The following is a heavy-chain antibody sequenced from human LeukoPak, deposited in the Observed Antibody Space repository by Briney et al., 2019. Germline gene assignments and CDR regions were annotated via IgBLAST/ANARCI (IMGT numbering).Heavy chain of an antibody. CDR1: GFTFSDYY. D-gene: IGHD3-22*01. J-gene: IGHJ4*02. V-gene: IGHV3-11*04. Sequence: PVGSLRLSCAASGFTFSDYYMSWIRQAPGKGLEWVSYISGSGSTIYYADSVKGRFTISRDNAKNSLYLQMNSLRVDDTAVYYCARRYYYDHSGYAYWGQGTLVTVSS. CDR3: ARRYYYDHSGYAY. CDR2: ISGSGSTI.